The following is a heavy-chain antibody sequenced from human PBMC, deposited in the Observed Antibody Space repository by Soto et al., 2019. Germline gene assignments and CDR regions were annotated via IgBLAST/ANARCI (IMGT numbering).Heavy chain of an antibody. CDR3: ARHFSVDHFDY. J-gene: IGHJ4*02. CDR1: GDSITSNSYL. V-gene: IGHV4-39*01. Sequence: SETLSLTCPVSGDSITSNSYLWAWIRQPPGKGLEWIGSIYYSGSTYHNPSLKSRVTISVDRSNNQFSLKLTSVTAADTAVYYCARHFSVDHFDYWGQGALVTVSS. D-gene: IGHD3-9*01. CDR2: IYYSGST.